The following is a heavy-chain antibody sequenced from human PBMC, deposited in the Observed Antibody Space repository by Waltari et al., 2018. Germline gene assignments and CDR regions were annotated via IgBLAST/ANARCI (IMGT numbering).Heavy chain of an antibody. CDR2: INPNSGGT. V-gene: IGHV1-2*02. CDR1: GYTFTGYY. J-gene: IGHJ4*02. D-gene: IGHD5-18*01. CDR3: ARDEGTAMVLFDY. Sequence: QVQLVQSGAEVKKPGASVKVSCTASGYTFTGYYTHWVRQAPGQGLEWMGWINPNSGGTNYAQKFQGRVTMTRDTSISTAYMELSRLRSDDTAVYYCARDEGTAMVLFDYWGQGTLVTVSS.